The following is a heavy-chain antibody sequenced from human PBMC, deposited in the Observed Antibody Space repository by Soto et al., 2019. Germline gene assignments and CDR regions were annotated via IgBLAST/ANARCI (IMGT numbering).Heavy chain of an antibody. V-gene: IGHV4-4*07. CDR2: IYTSGST. CDR3: ARENYYYDRGGWFDP. D-gene: IGHD3-22*01. CDR1: GGSISSYY. Sequence: SETLSLTCTVSGGSISSYYWSWIRQPAGKGLEWIGRIYTSGSTNYNPSLKSRVTMSVDTSKNQFSLKLSSVTYADTAVYYCARENYYYDRGGWFDPWGQGTLVTVSS. J-gene: IGHJ5*02.